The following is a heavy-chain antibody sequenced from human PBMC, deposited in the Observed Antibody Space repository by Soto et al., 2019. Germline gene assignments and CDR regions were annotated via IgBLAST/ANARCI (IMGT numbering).Heavy chain of an antibody. CDR1: GSTFNTYG. CDR2: IWYDGSNK. V-gene: IGHV3-33*01. Sequence: QVQLVESGGGGVQPGRSLRLSCAASGSTFNTYGMHLVRHAPGKGLELVAAIWYDGSNKYYADSVKGRITISRDNSKNTLYQQMNSLRDEGTAVYYCARDGQTTVTRRVYFDCWGQGTLVTVSS. J-gene: IGHJ4*02. CDR3: ARDGQTTVTRRVYFDC. D-gene: IGHD4-17*01.